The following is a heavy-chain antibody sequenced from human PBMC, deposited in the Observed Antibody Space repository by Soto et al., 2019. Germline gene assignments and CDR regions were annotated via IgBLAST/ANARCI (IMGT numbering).Heavy chain of an antibody. CDR2: IYYSGST. CDR1: GGSISSSSYY. Sequence: SETLSLTCTVSGGSISSSSYYWGWIRQPPGKGLEWIGSIYYSGSTYYNRSIKSRVTISVDTSKNQFALKMSSVTAADTAVYYCARDLPGDSSGWYEGGYYFGMDVWGQGTTVTVSS. V-gene: IGHV4-39*06. CDR3: ARDLPGDSSGWYEGGYYFGMDV. D-gene: IGHD6-19*01. J-gene: IGHJ6*02.